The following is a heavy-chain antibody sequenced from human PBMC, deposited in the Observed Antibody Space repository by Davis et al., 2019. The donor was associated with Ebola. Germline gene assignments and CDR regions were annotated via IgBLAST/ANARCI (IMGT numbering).Heavy chain of an antibody. CDR2: ISYDGSNK. CDR3: AKEEYYDYVWGSYRYLDY. V-gene: IGHV3-30*18. D-gene: IGHD3-16*02. CDR1: GFTFSSYG. J-gene: IGHJ4*02. Sequence: GESLKISCAASGFTFSSYGMHWVRQAPGKGLEWVAVISYDGSNKYYADSVKGRFTISRDNSKNTLYLQMNSLRAEDTAVYYCAKEEYYDYVWGSYRYLDYWGQGTLVTVSS.